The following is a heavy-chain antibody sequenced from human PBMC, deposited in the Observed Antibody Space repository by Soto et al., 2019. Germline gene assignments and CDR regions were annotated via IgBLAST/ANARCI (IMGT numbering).Heavy chain of an antibody. CDR2: IYPGDSDT. Sequence: PGESLKISCKGSGYSFTSYWIGWVRQMPGKGLEWMGIIYPGDSDTRYSPSFQGQVTISADKSISTAYLQWSSLKASDTAMYYCARHAMDIVATDYYYYYGMDVWGQGTTVTVSS. CDR3: ARHAMDIVATDYYYYYGMDV. V-gene: IGHV5-51*01. J-gene: IGHJ6*02. CDR1: GYSFTSYW. D-gene: IGHD5-12*01.